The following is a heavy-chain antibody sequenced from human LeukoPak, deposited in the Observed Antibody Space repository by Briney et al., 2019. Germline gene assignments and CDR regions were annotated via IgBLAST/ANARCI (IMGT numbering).Heavy chain of an antibody. D-gene: IGHD3-10*01. Sequence: GGSLRLSCTASGFSFSDYYMSWIRQTPGKGLEWVSYISSSSDTIYYADSVKGRFTISRDNAKNSLYLQMNSLRAEDTAVYYCASVLWFGGIFFDYWGQGTLVTVSS. CDR1: GFSFSDYY. CDR2: ISSSSDTI. V-gene: IGHV3-11*01. J-gene: IGHJ4*02. CDR3: ASVLWFGGIFFDY.